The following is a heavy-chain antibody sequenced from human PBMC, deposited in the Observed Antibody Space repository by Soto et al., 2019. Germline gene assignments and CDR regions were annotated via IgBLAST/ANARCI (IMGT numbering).Heavy chain of an antibody. Sequence: QVQLVQSGAEVKKPGSSVKVSCKASGGTFSSYAISWVRQAPGQGLEWMGGSIPIFGTANYAQKFQGRVTITADESTSTAYMELSSLRSEDTAVYYCASGSGYCSGGSCLFNWFDPWGQGTLVTVSS. D-gene: IGHD2-15*01. CDR3: ASGSGYCSGGSCLFNWFDP. CDR1: GGTFSSYA. J-gene: IGHJ5*02. CDR2: SIPIFGTA. V-gene: IGHV1-69*01.